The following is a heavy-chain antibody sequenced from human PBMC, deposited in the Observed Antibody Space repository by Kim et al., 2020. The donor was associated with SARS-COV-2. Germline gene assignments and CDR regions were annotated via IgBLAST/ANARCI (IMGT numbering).Heavy chain of an antibody. Sequence: YTKTFQGRVTMTRDTSASTVYMGLSSLRSEDTAVYYCARELRGDGGVDYWGQGTLVTVSS. V-gene: IGHV1-46*01. D-gene: IGHD3-16*01. J-gene: IGHJ4*02. CDR3: ARELRGDGGVDY.